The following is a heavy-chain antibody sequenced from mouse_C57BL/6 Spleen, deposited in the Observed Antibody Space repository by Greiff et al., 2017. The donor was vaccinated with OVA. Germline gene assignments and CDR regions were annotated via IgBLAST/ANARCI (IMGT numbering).Heavy chain of an antibody. CDR2: IDPANGNT. Sequence: VQLKQSVAELVRPGASVKLSCTASGFNIKNTYMHWVKQRPEQGLEWIGRIDPANGNTKYAPKFQGKATITADTSSHTAYLQLSSLTSEDTAISYFAKGVYYDYDGPYFDYWGQGTTLTVSS. CDR1: GFNIKNTY. V-gene: IGHV14-3*01. CDR3: AKGVYYDYDGPYFDY. D-gene: IGHD2-4*01. J-gene: IGHJ2*01.